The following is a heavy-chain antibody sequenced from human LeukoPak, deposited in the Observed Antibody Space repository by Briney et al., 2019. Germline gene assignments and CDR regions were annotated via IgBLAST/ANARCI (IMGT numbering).Heavy chain of an antibody. CDR2: ISSSSSTI. V-gene: IGHV3-48*01. CDR3: ARESKSDAFDI. CDR1: GFTVSRNY. Sequence: GGSLRLSCAASGFTVSRNYMSWVRQAPGKGLEWVSYISSSSSTIYYADSVKGRFTISRDNAKNSLYLQMNSLRAEDTAVYYCARESKSDAFDIRGQGTMVTVSS. J-gene: IGHJ3*02.